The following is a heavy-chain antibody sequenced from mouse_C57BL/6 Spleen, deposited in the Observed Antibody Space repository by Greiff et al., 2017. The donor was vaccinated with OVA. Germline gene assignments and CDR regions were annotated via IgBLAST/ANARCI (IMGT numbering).Heavy chain of an antibody. D-gene: IGHD2-3*01. CDR1: GYTFTSYT. CDR2: INPSSGYT. CDR3: ARAGEEGGYYEGYAMDY. V-gene: IGHV1-4*01. Sequence: QVQLQQSGAELARPGASVKMSCKASGYTFTSYTMHWVKQRPGQGLEWIGYINPSSGYTKYNQKFKDKATLTADKSSSTAYMQLSSLTSEDSAVYYGARAGEEGGYYEGYAMDYWGQGTSVTVSS. J-gene: IGHJ4*01.